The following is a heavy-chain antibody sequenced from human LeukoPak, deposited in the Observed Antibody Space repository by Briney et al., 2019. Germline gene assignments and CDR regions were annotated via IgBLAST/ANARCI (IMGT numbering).Heavy chain of an antibody. V-gene: IGHV4-59*01. D-gene: IGHD3-16*02. CDR3: ARDTLHGYRPYYYYGMDV. Sequence: SGTLSLTCTVSGGSISSYYWSWIRQPPGKGLEWIGYIYYSGSTNYNPPLKSRVTISVDTSKNQFSLKLSSVTAADTAVYYCARDTLHGYRPYYYYGMDVWGQGTTVTVSS. CDR1: GGSISSYY. CDR2: IYYSGST. J-gene: IGHJ6*02.